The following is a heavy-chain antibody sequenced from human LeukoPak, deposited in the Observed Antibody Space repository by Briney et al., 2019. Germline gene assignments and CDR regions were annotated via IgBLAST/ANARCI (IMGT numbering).Heavy chain of an antibody. CDR2: IYYSGST. D-gene: IGHD5-18*01. CDR3: ASGNVDTAMVFDY. V-gene: IGHV4-59*01. CDR1: GGSISSYY. J-gene: IGHJ4*02. Sequence: SETLSLTCTVSGGSISSYYWSWIRQPPGKGLEWMGYIYYSGSTNYNPSLKSRVTISVDTYKNQFSLKLSSVTAADTAVYYCASGNVDTAMVFDYWGQGTLVTVSS.